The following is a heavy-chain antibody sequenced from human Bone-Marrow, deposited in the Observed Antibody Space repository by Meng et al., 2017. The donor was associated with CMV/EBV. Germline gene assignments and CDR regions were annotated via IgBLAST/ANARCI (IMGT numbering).Heavy chain of an antibody. V-gene: IGHV3-74*01. CDR3: ARVATLSTIPWFDP. CDR1: GFTFSDYW. Sequence: GESLKISCAASGFTFSDYWMHWVRQAPGKGLVWVSRIDYDGSSATYADSVKGRFTISRDNAKNTLYLQMNSLTAEDTAVYYCARVATLSTIPWFDPCGQGTLVTVSS. D-gene: IGHD3-3*01. J-gene: IGHJ5*02. CDR2: IDYDGSSA.